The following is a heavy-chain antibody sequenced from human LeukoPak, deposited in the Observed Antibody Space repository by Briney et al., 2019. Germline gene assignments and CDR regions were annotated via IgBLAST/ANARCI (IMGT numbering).Heavy chain of an antibody. CDR2: IYHSGST. D-gene: IGHD3-16*01. V-gene: IGHV4-30-2*01. CDR3: ARGGGAYYYGMDV. Sequence: SETLSLTCAVSGGSISSGGYSWSWIRQPPGKGLEWIGYIYHSGSTYYNPSLKSRVTISVDRSKNQFSLQLSSVTAADTAVYSCARGGGAYYYGMDVWGQGTTVTVSS. J-gene: IGHJ6*02. CDR1: GGSISSGGYS.